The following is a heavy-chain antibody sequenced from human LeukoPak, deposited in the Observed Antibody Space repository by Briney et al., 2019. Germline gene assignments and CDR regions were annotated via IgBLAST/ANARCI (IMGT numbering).Heavy chain of an antibody. J-gene: IGHJ6*03. D-gene: IGHD6-19*01. Sequence: ASVKVSCKASGYTFTSYYMHWVRQAPGQGLEWMGIINPSGGSTSYAQKLQGRVTMTTDTSTSTAYMELRSLRSDDTAVYYCARGYSSHRPYYYYYMDVWGKGTTVTVSS. V-gene: IGHV1-46*01. CDR2: INPSGGST. CDR1: GYTFTSYY. CDR3: ARGYSSHRPYYYYYMDV.